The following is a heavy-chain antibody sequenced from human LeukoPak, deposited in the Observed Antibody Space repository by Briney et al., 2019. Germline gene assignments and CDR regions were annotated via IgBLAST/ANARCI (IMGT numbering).Heavy chain of an antibody. CDR1: GFTFSRYG. Sequence: GGSLRLSCEASGFTFSRYGMSWVRQAPGKGLEWVSAIRGSGGSTYYADSVKGWFTISRDNAKNTLYLQMNSLRAEDTAVHYCAREGYSSSPAQDYWGQGTLVTVSS. D-gene: IGHD6-6*01. J-gene: IGHJ4*02. V-gene: IGHV3-23*01. CDR2: IRGSGGST. CDR3: AREGYSSSPAQDY.